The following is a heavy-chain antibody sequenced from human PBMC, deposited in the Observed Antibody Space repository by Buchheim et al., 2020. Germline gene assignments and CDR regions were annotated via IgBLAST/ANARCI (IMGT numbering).Heavy chain of an antibody. CDR2: INPSGGST. CDR3: ASRLGVKDYYYNYMDV. V-gene: IGHV1-46*01. Sequence: QVQLVQSGAEVKKPGASVKVSCKASGYTFTSYYMHWVRQAPGQGLEWMGIINPSGGSTSYAQKFQGRVTMTRDTSIRTVYMVLSSLRSEDTAVYYCASRLGVKDYYYNYMDVWGKGTT. J-gene: IGHJ6*03. D-gene: IGHD3-16*01. CDR1: GYTFTSYY.